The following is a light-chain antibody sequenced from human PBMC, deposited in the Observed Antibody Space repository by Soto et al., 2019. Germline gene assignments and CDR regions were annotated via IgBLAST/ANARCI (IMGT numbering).Light chain of an antibody. CDR1: RIIGHNY. Sequence: DNVMTQSPDTLSVSPGDRATLSCRASRIIGHNYLAWYQQKRGQPPRLLIYATSTRATGIPDRFSGSGSVTNFTLTISRLEPEDFAVYYCQQFGISPSTFGQGTKVEIK. J-gene: IGKJ1*01. CDR2: ATS. CDR3: QQFGISPST. V-gene: IGKV3-20*01.